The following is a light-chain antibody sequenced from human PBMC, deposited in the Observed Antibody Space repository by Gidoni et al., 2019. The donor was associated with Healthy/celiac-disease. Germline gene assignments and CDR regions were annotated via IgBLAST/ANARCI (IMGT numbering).Light chain of an antibody. V-gene: IGKV3-15*01. CDR2: GAS. CDR3: QQYNNWPPLT. CDR1: QSVSSN. J-gene: IGKJ4*01. Sequence: EIVMTQSPATLSVSPGERATLSCRASQSVSSNLAWYQQKPGQAPRLLIYGASTRATGIPARFSGSGSWTEFTLTISSLQSEDFAVYYCQQYNNWPPLTFXGXTKVXIK.